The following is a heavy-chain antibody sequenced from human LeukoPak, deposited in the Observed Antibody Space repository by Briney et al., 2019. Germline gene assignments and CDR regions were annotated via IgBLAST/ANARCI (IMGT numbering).Heavy chain of an antibody. J-gene: IGHJ3*02. CDR1: GYTFTSYD. CDR2: MNPNSGNT. D-gene: IGHD3-9*01. V-gene: IGHV1-8*01. CDR3: ARGMDFDWFLDAFDI. Sequence: ASVKVSCKASGYTFTSYDINWVRQATGQGLEWMGCMNPNSGNTGYAQKFQGRVTMTRNTSISTAYMELSSLRSEDTAVYYCARGMDFDWFLDAFDIWGQGTMVTVSS.